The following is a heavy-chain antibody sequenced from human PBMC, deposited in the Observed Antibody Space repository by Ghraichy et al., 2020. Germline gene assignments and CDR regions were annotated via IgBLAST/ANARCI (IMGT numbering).Heavy chain of an antibody. J-gene: IGHJ1*01. CDR2: INQDGSET. CDR1: GFTLSSYS. D-gene: IGHD3-16*01. Sequence: GGYLRLSCAASGFTLSSYSMNWVRQAPGKGLEWVANINQDGSETYYVDSVKGRFTISRDNAKNTLYLQMISLRAEDTAVYYCATPLFGVCKAYFQHWGQGTLVTVSS. CDR3: ATPLFGVCKAYFQH. V-gene: IGHV3-7*03.